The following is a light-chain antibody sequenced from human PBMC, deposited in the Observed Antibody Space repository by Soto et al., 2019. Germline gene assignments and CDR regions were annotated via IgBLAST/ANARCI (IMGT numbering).Light chain of an antibody. CDR1: SSDIGAYNF. J-gene: IGLJ2*01. CDR2: DVN. CDR3: TSWTTSTTMI. V-gene: IGLV2-14*03. Sequence: QSALTQPASVSGSPGQSITISCTGTSSDIGAYNFVSWYQQHPGKAPKLMLYDVNIRPSGVSNRFSGSKSGNTASLTISGAEAEDEDDYYCTSWTTSTTMIFGGGTKLTVL.